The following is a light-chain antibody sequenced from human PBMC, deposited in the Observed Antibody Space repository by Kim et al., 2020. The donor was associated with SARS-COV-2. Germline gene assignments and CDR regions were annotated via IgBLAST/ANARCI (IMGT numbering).Light chain of an antibody. CDR2: AAT. CDR3: QQFDSYPIT. J-gene: IGKJ5*01. V-gene: IGKV1D-16*01. CDR1: QNIGTS. Sequence: DIQMTQSPSSLSASIGDRVTITCRASQNIGTSLAWYQHKPGKAPQSLIYAATNLQTGVPSRFSGSGSGADFSLTISSLQPEDFATYYCQQFDSYPITFGQGTRLEIK.